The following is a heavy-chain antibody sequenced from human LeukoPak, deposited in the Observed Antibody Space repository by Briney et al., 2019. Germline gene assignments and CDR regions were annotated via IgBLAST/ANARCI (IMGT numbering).Heavy chain of an antibody. J-gene: IGHJ6*02. CDR2: INHSGST. CDR3: ARGQRNYYGSGSYSYSTYYYYYGMDV. CDR1: GGSFSGYY. D-gene: IGHD3-10*01. Sequence: SETLSLTCAVYGGSFSGYYWSWIRQPPGKGLEWIGEINHSGSTNYNPSLKSRVTISVDTSKNQFSLKLSSVTAADTAVYYCARGQRNYYGSGSYSYSTYYYYYGMDVWGQGTTVTVSS. V-gene: IGHV4-34*01.